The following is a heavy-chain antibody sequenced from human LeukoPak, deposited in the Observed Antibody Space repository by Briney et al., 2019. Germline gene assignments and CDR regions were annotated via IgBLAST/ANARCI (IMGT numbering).Heavy chain of an antibody. CDR1: GGSISSGSYY. Sequence: SETLSLTCTVSGGSISSGSYYWSWIRQPAGKGLEWIGRIYTSGSTNYNPSLKSRVTISVDTSKNQFSLKLSSVTAADTAVYYCARGVGSSGYEDYWGQGTLVTVSS. V-gene: IGHV4-61*02. J-gene: IGHJ4*02. CDR2: IYTSGST. CDR3: ARGVGSSGYEDY. D-gene: IGHD3-22*01.